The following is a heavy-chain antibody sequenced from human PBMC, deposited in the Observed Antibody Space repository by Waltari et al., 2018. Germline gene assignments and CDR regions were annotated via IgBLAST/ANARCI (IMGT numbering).Heavy chain of an antibody. CDR3: ANRKIQMTTVTSWSDYYYGMDV. V-gene: IGHV1-69*12. Sequence: QVQLVQSGAEVKKPGSSVKVSCKASGGTFSSYAISWVRQAPGQGLEWMGGSTTIFGTANYAQKFQGRGTITADESTSTAYMELSSLRSEDTAVYYCANRKIQMTTVTSWSDYYYGMDVWGQGTTVTVSS. D-gene: IGHD4-4*01. J-gene: IGHJ6*02. CDR2: STTIFGTA. CDR1: GGTFSSYA.